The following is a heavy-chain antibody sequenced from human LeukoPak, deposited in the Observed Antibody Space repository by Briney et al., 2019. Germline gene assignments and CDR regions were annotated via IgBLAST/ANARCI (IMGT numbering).Heavy chain of an antibody. J-gene: IGHJ6*02. Sequence: SETLSLTCAVYGGSFSGYYWSWIRQPPGKGLEWIGEINHSGGTNYNPSLKSRVTISVDTSKNQFSLKLSSVTAADTAVYYCARGRYFLRYFEEYYYYYGMDVWGQGTTVTVSS. V-gene: IGHV4-34*01. CDR3: ARGRYFLRYFEEYYYYYGMDV. CDR1: GGSFSGYY. CDR2: INHSGGT. D-gene: IGHD3-9*01.